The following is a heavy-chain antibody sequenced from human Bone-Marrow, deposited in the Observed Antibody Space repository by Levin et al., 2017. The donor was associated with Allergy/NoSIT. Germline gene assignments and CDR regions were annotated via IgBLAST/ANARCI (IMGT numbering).Heavy chain of an antibody. CDR1: GGSFSGYY. Sequence: PSETLSLTCAVYGGSFSGYYWSWIRQPPGKGLEWIGEINHSGSTNYNPSLKSRVTISVDTSKNQFSLKLSSVTAADTAVYYCASRNIGPLGILPDYWGQGTLVTVSS. J-gene: IGHJ4*02. V-gene: IGHV4-34*01. CDR2: INHSGST. CDR3: ASRNIGPLGILPDY. D-gene: IGHD7-27*01.